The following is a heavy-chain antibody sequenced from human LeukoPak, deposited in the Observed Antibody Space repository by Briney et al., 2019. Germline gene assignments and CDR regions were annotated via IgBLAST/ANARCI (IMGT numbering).Heavy chain of an antibody. Sequence: SVKVSCKASGGTFSSYAISWVRQAPGQGLEWMGGIIPIFGTANYAQKVQGRVTITADESTSTAYMELSSLRSEDTAVYYCARSIVVVVAAGAYYYYGMDVWGKGTTVTVSS. J-gene: IGHJ6*04. V-gene: IGHV1-69*01. CDR3: ARSIVVVVAAGAYYYYGMDV. CDR2: IIPIFGTA. D-gene: IGHD2-15*01. CDR1: GGTFSSYA.